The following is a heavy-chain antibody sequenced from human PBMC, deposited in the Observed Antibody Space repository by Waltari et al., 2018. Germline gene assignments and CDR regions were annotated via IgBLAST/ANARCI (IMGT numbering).Heavy chain of an antibody. D-gene: IGHD3-3*01. V-gene: IGHV1-69*13. CDR3: ARVREDFWSGYYYYYGMDV. J-gene: IGHJ6*02. CDR1: GGTFSSYA. Sequence: QVQLVQSGAEVKKPGSSVKVSCKASGGTFSSYAISWVQQAPGHGLEWMGGIIPIFGTANYAQKFQGRVTITVDESTSTAYMELSSLRSEDTAVYYCARVREDFWSGYYYYYGMDVWGQGTTVTVSS. CDR2: IIPIFGTA.